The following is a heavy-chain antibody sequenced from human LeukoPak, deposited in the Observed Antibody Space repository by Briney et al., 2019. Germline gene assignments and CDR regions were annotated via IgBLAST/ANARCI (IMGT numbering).Heavy chain of an antibody. V-gene: IGHV3-23*01. J-gene: IGHJ3*02. Sequence: PGGSLRLSCAASGFTFSSYSMNWVRQAPGKGLEWVSSISDTGGGIYYADSVKGRFTISRDNFQNTLYLHMNNLKVEDTAIYYCAKEIVRGGAFDIWGQGTVVTVSS. CDR2: ISDTGGGI. D-gene: IGHD2/OR15-2a*01. CDR1: GFTFSSYS. CDR3: AKEIVRGGAFDI.